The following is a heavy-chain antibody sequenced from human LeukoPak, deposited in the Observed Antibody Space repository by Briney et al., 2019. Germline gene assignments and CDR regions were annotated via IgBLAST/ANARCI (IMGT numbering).Heavy chain of an antibody. Sequence: PSETLSLTCTVSGGSISSYYWSWIRQPPGKGLEWIGYIYYSGSTNYNPSLKSRVTISVDTSKNQFSLKLSSVTAADTAVHYCARLQLRSYYYMDVWGKGTTVTVSS. D-gene: IGHD5-18*01. CDR2: IYYSGST. J-gene: IGHJ6*03. CDR3: ARLQLRSYYYMDV. V-gene: IGHV4-59*01. CDR1: GGSISSYY.